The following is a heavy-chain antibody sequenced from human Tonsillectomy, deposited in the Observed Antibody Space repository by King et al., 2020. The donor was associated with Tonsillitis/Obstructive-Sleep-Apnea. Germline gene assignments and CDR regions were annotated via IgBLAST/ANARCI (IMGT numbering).Heavy chain of an antibody. CDR3: ASPRGRGVDLSYYYYMDV. D-gene: IGHD2-15*01. Sequence: VQLVESGGGVVQPGRSLRLSCAASGFTFSSYAMHWVRQAPGKGLEWVAVISYDGSNKYYADSVKGRFTISRDNSKNTLYLQMNSLRAEDTAVYYCASPRGRGVDLSYYYYMDVWGKGTTVTVSS. CDR1: GFTFSSYA. J-gene: IGHJ6*03. CDR2: ISYDGSNK. V-gene: IGHV3-30*01.